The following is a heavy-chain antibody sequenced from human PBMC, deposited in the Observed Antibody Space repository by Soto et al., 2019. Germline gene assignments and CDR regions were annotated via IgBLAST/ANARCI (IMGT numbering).Heavy chain of an antibody. CDR3: ARDLSGYDLIAYYFDY. CDR2: IWYDGSNK. D-gene: IGHD5-12*01. Sequence: QVQLVESGGGVVQPGRSLRLSCAASGFTFSSYGMHWVRQAPGKGLEWVAVIWYDGSNKYYADSVKGRFTISRDNSKNTLYLQMNGLRAEDTAVYYCARDLSGYDLIAYYFDYWGQGTLVTVSS. J-gene: IGHJ4*02. V-gene: IGHV3-33*01. CDR1: GFTFSSYG.